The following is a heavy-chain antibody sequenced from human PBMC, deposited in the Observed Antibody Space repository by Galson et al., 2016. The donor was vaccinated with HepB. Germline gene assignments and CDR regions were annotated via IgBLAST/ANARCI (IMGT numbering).Heavy chain of an antibody. D-gene: IGHD3-16*01. CDR3: ARQSRYLWGPGVY. CDR2: IYAGDSDT. CDR1: GYTFTSYW. J-gene: IGHJ4*02. Sequence: QSGAEVKKPGESLKISCKGFGYTFTSYWIAWVRQLPGKGLEWMGIIYAGDSDTKYGPSFQGQVTISVDKSISTAYLQWNSLKASDSAMYYCARQSRYLWGPGVYWGQGTLVTVSS. V-gene: IGHV5-51*01.